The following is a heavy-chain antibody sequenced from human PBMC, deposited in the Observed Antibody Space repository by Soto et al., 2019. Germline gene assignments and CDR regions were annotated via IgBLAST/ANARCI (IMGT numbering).Heavy chain of an antibody. V-gene: IGHV3-33*01. D-gene: IGHD3-10*01. CDR1: GFTFSSYG. CDR3: ARGLLWFGEFHY. Sequence: LRLSCAASGFTFSSYGMHWVRQAPGKGLEWVAVIWYDGSNKYYADSVKGRFTISRDNSKNTLYLQMNSLRAEDTAVYYCARGLLWFGEFHYWGQGTLVTVSS. CDR2: IWYDGSNK. J-gene: IGHJ4*02.